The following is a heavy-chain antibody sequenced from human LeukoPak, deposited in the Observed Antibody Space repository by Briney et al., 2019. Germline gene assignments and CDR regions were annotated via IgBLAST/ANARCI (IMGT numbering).Heavy chain of an antibody. CDR3: ARDRWYSGRNAIDAFDI. CDR1: GGSISSYY. V-gene: IGHV4-59*01. Sequence: SETLSLTCTVSGGSISSYYWSWIRQPPGKGLEWIGYIYYSGSTNYNPSLKSRGTISVDTSKNQFPLKLSSVTAADTAVYYCARDRWYSGRNAIDAFDIWGQGTMVTVSS. J-gene: IGHJ3*02. CDR2: IYYSGST. D-gene: IGHD1-26*01.